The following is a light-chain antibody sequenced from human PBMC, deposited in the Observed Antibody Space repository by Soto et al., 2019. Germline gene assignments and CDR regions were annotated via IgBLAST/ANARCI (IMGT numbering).Light chain of an antibody. CDR1: SGSIASNY. V-gene: IGLV6-57*03. J-gene: IGLJ3*02. CDR2: EDN. Sequence: NFMLTQPHSVSESPGKTVTISCTRSSGSIASNYVQWYQQRPGSAPTTVIYEDNQRPSGVPNRFSGSIDSSSNSAYLTSSGLKTEDEADYYCQSYDSSNRVFGGGTKLTVL. CDR3: QSYDSSNRV.